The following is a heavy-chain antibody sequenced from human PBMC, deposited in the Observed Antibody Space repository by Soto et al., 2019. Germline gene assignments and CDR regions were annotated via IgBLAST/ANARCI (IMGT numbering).Heavy chain of an antibody. CDR2: ISGSGGST. CDR3: QRFGEAYYGMDV. V-gene: IGHV3-23*01. Sequence: EVQLLESGGGLVQPGGSLRLSCAASGFTFSSYAMSWVRQAPGKGLEWVSAISGSGGSTYYADSVKGRFTISRDNSKNTLYLQMNGLRAEDTAVYYCQRFGEAYYGMDVWGQGTTVTVSS. J-gene: IGHJ6*02. CDR1: GFTFSSYA. D-gene: IGHD3-10*01.